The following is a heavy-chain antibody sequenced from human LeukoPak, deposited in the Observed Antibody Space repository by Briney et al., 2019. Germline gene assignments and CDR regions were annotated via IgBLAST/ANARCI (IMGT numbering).Heavy chain of an antibody. CDR3: ARAITFGGVIVDRGGFDY. CDR2: IFYDGTNK. Sequence: PGGSLRLSCAASGFTFSSYAMHWVRQAPGKGLEWVAVIFYDGTNKYYADSVKGRFTISRDNSKNTLYLQMNSLRAEDTAVYYCARAITFGGVIVDRGGFDYWGQGTLVTVSS. J-gene: IGHJ4*02. CDR1: GFTFSSYA. V-gene: IGHV3-30*04. D-gene: IGHD3-16*02.